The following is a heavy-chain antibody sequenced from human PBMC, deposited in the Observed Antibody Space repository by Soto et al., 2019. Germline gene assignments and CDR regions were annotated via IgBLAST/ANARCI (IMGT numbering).Heavy chain of an antibody. V-gene: IGHV1-24*01. CDR3: ATDLLGGYDTTGHYASS. CDR2: FDPEDGET. D-gene: IGHD3-22*01. CDR1: GYTLTELS. Sequence: ASVKVSCKVSGYTLTELSMHWVRHAPGKGLERMGGFDPEDGETIYAQKFQGKVTMTEDTSTDTAYMEHSKLTSEHTAVYYCATDLLGGYDTTGHYASSWGNGSFDTVSP. J-gene: IGHJ5*01.